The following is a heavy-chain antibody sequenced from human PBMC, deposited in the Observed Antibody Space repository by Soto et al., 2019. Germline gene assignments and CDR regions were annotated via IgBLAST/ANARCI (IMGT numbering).Heavy chain of an antibody. V-gene: IGHV1-69*04. J-gene: IGHJ6*04. CDR1: GVTFSSYT. D-gene: IGHD3-10*01. Sequence: SVKVSCKASGVTFSSYTISWVRQAPGEGLEWMGRIIPILGIANYAQKFQGRVTITADKSTSTAYMELSSLRSEDTAVYYSARDSDTWFPRHTDPSNNKNGMDVWGKGTTVTVSS. CDR3: ARDSDTWFPRHTDPSNNKNGMDV. CDR2: IIPILGIA.